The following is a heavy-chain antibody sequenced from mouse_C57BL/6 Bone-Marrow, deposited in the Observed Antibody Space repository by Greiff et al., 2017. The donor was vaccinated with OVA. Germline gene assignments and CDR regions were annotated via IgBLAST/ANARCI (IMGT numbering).Heavy chain of an antibody. D-gene: IGHD2-5*01. CDR2: ISAGGSYT. Sequence: EVKLMESGGGLVKPGGSLKLSCAASGFTFSSYAMSWVRQTPEKRLEWVATISAGGSYTYYPDNVKGRFTISRDNAKNNLYLQMSHLKSEDTAMYYCARDDYSNSYYFDYWGQGTTLTVSS. J-gene: IGHJ2*01. V-gene: IGHV5-4*01. CDR3: ARDDYSNSYYFDY. CDR1: GFTFSSYA.